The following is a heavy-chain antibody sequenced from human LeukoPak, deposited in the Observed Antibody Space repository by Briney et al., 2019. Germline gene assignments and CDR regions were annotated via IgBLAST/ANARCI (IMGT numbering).Heavy chain of an antibody. D-gene: IGHD3-10*01. CDR2: ISYDGSDK. CDR1: GFTFSTYA. Sequence: GGSLRLSCAASGFTFSTYAMHWVRQAPGKGLEWVALISYDGSDKFYTASVEGRFTISRDTSKNTLYLQMNSLRADDTAIYYCARDYYYGSGSPPGDTFDIWGQGTMVTVSS. CDR3: ARDYYYGSGSPPGDTFDI. V-gene: IGHV3-30-3*01. J-gene: IGHJ3*02.